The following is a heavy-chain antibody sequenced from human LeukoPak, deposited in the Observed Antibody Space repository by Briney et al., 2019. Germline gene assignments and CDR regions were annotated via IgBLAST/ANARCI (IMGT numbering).Heavy chain of an antibody. J-gene: IGHJ3*01. V-gene: IGHV3-13*04. CDR2: IGKAGDT. D-gene: IGHD1-26*01. CDR1: GPTFSTYD. Sequence: GGSLRLSCAASGPTFSTYDFHWVRQTTGKGLEWVSGIGKAGDTYYAGSVKGRFTISRENAKNSLYLEMDSLTIGNTAVYYCARGAHSGFDVWGQGTMVTVSS. CDR3: ARGAHSGFDV.